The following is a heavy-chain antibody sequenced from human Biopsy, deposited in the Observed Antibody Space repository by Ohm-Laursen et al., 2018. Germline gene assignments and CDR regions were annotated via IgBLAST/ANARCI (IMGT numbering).Heavy chain of an antibody. Sequence: TLSLTWTVSGASIISGGHFWNWIRQHPGKGLEWIGYIYYSGSTYYNPSLKSRVSISVDTSKNQFSLRLNSVTAADTAVYYFARATNSTGRPYYYFYGMDVWGQGTTVTVSS. CDR2: IYYSGST. J-gene: IGHJ6*02. V-gene: IGHV4-31*02. D-gene: IGHD2/OR15-2a*01. CDR3: ARATNSTGRPYYYFYGMDV. CDR1: GASIISGGHF.